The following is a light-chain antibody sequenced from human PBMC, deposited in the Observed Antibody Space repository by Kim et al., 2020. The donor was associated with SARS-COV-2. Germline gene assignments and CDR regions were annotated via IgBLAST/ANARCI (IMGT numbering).Light chain of an antibody. CDR3: QVWDSSIDHRVV. Sequence: SYELTQPPSVSVAPGKTARVSCVGNSIGSKSVHWYQQKSGQAPVLVISYDSDRPSGIPERFSGSSSGNTATLTISRVEAGDEADYYCQVWDSSIDHRVVFGGGTQLNVL. V-gene: IGLV3-21*04. J-gene: IGLJ2*01. CDR2: YDS. CDR1: SIGSKS.